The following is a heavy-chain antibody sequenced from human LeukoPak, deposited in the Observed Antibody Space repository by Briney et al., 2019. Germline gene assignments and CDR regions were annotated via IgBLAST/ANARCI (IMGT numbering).Heavy chain of an antibody. D-gene: IGHD5-18*01. V-gene: IGHV4-59*01. Sequence: PSETLSLTCTVSGGSISSYYWSWIRQPPGKGLEWIGYIYYSGSTNYKSSLKSRVTISVDTSKNQFSLRLSSVTAADTAVYYCARTTEGGYSYGYFYYYDMDVWGKGTTVTISS. CDR3: ARTTEGGYSYGYFYYYDMDV. CDR1: GGSISSYY. CDR2: IYYSGST. J-gene: IGHJ6*03.